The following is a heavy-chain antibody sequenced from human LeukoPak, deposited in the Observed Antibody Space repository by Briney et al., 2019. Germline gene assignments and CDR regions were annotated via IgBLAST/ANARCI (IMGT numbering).Heavy chain of an antibody. J-gene: IGHJ5*02. CDR3: ARDRSSWLNWFDP. D-gene: IGHD6-13*01. CDR2: INPSGGST. Sequence: ASVKVSCKASGYTFTSYYMHWVRQAPGQGLEWMGIINPSGGSTSYAQKFQGRVTMTRDTSISTAYMELSRLRSDDTAVYYCARDRSSWLNWFDPWGQGTLVTVSS. CDR1: GYTFTSYY. V-gene: IGHV1-46*01.